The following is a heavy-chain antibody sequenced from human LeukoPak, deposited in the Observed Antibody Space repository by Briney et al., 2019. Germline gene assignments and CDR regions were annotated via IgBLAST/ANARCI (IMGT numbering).Heavy chain of an antibody. CDR1: GFTFSSYG. V-gene: IGHV3-30*18. CDR3: AKASAFDI. Sequence: GGSLRLSCAASGFTFSSYGMHWVRQAPGKGQEWVAVISYDGSNKYYADSVKGRFTISRDNSKNTLYLQMNSLRAEDTAVYYCAKASAFDIWGQGTMVTVSS. J-gene: IGHJ3*02. CDR2: ISYDGSNK.